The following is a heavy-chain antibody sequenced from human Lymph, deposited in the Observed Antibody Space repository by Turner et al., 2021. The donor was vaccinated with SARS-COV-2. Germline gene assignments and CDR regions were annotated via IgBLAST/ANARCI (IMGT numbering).Heavy chain of an antibody. CDR2: IYYSGSN. D-gene: IGHD3-10*01. Sequence: QLQLQDSGPGLVKPSETLSLTCPVSGGPISSSSYYWGWIRQPPGKGLEWIGSIYYSGSNYYNPSLKRRVTISVDTSKNQFSLKLSYVTDADTAVYYCARQEVLLWFGELSGNWFDPWGQGTLGTVSS. J-gene: IGHJ5*02. CDR3: ARQEVLLWFGELSGNWFDP. CDR1: GGPISSSSYY. V-gene: IGHV4-39*01.